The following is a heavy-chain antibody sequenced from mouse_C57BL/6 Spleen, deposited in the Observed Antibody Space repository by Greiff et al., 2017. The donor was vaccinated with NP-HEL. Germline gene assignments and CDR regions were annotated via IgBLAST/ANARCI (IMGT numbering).Heavy chain of an antibody. CDR2: ISDGGSYT. CDR3: AREDYGILDY. V-gene: IGHV5-4*01. Sequence: EVKLMESGGGLVKPGGSLKLSCAASGFTFSSYAMSWVRQTPEKRLEWVATISDGGSYTYYPDNVKGRFTISRDNAKNNLYLQMSHLKSEDTAMYYCAREDYGILDYWGQGTTLTVSS. D-gene: IGHD2-1*01. CDR1: GFTFSSYA. J-gene: IGHJ2*01.